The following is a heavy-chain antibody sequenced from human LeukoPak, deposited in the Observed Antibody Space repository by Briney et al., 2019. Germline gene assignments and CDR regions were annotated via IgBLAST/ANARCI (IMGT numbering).Heavy chain of an antibody. J-gene: IGHJ4*02. CDR3: ARVEANWDHFDY. Sequence: PGGSLRLSCAASEFSVGSNYMTWVRQAPGKGLEWVSLIYSGGSTYYADSVKGRFTISRDNSKNTLYLQMNSLRAEDTAVYYCARVEANWDHFDYWGQGTLVTVSS. V-gene: IGHV3-66*01. CDR1: EFSVGSNY. D-gene: IGHD7-27*01. CDR2: IYSGGST.